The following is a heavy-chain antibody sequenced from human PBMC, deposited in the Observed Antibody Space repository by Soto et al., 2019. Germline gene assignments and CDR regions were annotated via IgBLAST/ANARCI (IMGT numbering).Heavy chain of an antibody. V-gene: IGHV3-23*01. CDR1: GFIFTDYA. Sequence: PGGSLRLSCAASGFIFTDYAMAWVRQAPGKGLEWVSGLSGSGGDTYYADSVKGRFTVSRDNSRNTLYLQMSSLRAEDTAVYYCARDPLWFGEIGYFDYWGQGALVTVSS. J-gene: IGHJ4*02. CDR2: LSGSGGDT. CDR3: ARDPLWFGEIGYFDY. D-gene: IGHD3-10*01.